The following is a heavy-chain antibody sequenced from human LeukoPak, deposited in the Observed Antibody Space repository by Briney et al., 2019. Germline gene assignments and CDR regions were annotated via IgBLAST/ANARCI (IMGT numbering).Heavy chain of an antibody. CDR1: GGSISSGGYS. CDR3: ARENRYCSGGSCKAFDI. CDR2: IYHSGST. J-gene: IGHJ3*02. V-gene: IGHV4-30-2*01. D-gene: IGHD2-15*01. Sequence: PSETLSLTCAVSGGSISSGGYSWSWIRQPPGKGLEWIGYIYHSGSTYYNPSLKSRVTISVDRSKNQFSPKLSSVTAADTAVYYCARENRYCSGGSCKAFDIWVQGTMVTVSS.